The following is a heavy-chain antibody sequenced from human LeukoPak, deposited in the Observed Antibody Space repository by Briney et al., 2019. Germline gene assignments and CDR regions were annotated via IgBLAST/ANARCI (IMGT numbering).Heavy chain of an antibody. Sequence: SSETLSLTCTVSGGSLSSSSYYWGWIRQPPGKGLEWIGSIYYSGITYYNPSLKSRVTTDIDTFKNYSSLKLSSVTAADTAVYYCATLPAAGTYYYYYGMGVWGQGTTVTVSS. CDR3: ATLPAAGTYYYYYGMGV. D-gene: IGHD6-13*01. V-gene: IGHV4-39*01. CDR2: IYYSGIT. J-gene: IGHJ6*02. CDR1: GGSLSSSSYY.